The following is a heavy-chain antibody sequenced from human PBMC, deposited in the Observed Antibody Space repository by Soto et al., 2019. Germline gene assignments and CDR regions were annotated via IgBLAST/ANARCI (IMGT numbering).Heavy chain of an antibody. CDR1: GFTFSGSA. CDR3: TRDPRNYYDSIGSANWFDP. Sequence: GGSLRLSCAASGFTFSGSAMHWVRQASGKGLEWVGRIRSKTNSYATAYAASVKGRFTISRDDSKDTAYLQMNSLKTEDTAVYYCTRDPRNYYDSIGSANWFDPWGQGTLVTAPQ. D-gene: IGHD3-22*01. V-gene: IGHV3-73*01. CDR2: IRSKTNSYAT. J-gene: IGHJ5*02.